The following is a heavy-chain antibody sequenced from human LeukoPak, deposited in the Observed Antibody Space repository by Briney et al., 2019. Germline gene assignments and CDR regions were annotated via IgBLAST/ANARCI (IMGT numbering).Heavy chain of an antibody. CDR3: ARLEYSSSSGDY. D-gene: IGHD6-6*01. V-gene: IGHV5-51*01. CDR2: IYPGDSDT. CDR1: GSIFTSYW. Sequence: GAALEISCKCSGSIFTSYWIGLGRQLPGKGLELMGIIYPGDSDTRYSTSFQGQVTISADKSISTAYLQWSSLKASDTAMYYCARLEYSSSSGDYWGQGTLVTVSS. J-gene: IGHJ4*02.